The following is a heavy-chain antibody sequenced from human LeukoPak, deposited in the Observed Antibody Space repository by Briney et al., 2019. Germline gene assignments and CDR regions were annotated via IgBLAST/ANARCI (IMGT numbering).Heavy chain of an antibody. J-gene: IGHJ5*02. D-gene: IGHD3-22*01. CDR2: ISWNSGSI. CDR1: GFTFDDYA. V-gene: IGHV3-9*01. CDR3: AKVHGDSSGYYYEFDP. Sequence: GRSLRLSCAASGFTFDDYAMHWVRQAPGKGLEWVSGISWNSGSIGYADSVKGRFTISRDNAKNSLYLQMNSLRAEDTALYYCAKVHGDSSGYYYEFDPWGQGTLVTVSS.